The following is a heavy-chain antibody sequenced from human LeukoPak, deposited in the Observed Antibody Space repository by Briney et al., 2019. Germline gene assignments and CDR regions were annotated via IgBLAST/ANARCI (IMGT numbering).Heavy chain of an antibody. CDR2: IYFSGST. Sequence: SETLSLTCTVSGGSISITTYYWGWIRQPPGKGLEWIVTIYFSGSTYYNPSLKRRDTISVDTSKNQFSLTMSSVTAADTAVYYCANLGYYNYGMDVWGQGTTVTVSS. J-gene: IGHJ6*02. CDR1: GGSISITTYY. V-gene: IGHV4-39*01. CDR3: ANLGYYNYGMDV.